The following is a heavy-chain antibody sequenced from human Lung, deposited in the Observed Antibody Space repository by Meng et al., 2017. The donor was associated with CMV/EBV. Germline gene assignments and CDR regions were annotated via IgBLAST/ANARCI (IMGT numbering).Heavy chain of an antibody. CDR1: TFTGYY. V-gene: IGHV1-2*02. J-gene: IGHJ4*02. CDR3: VRATENFVVEPPAILFDY. D-gene: IGHD2-2*02. CDR2: INPNSGAT. Sequence: TFTGYYLNWVRQAPGQGLEWMGWINPNSGATNFAQKFQGRVTMTRDTSISTAYMELRRLTSDDTAVYYCVRATENFVVEPPAILFDYWGQGTLVTVSS.